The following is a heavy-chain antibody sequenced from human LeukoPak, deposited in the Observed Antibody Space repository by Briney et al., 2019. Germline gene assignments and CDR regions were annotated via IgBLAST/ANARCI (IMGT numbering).Heavy chain of an antibody. J-gene: IGHJ4*02. CDR1: GGSFSGYY. V-gene: IGHV4-34*01. CDR2: INHSGST. D-gene: IGHD1-7*01. CDR3: ARGPVVGTGTTRVFDY. Sequence: SETLSLTCAVYGGSFSGYYWSWIRQPPGKGLEWIGEINHSGSTNYNPSLKSRVTISVDTSKNQFSLKLSSVTAADTAAYYCARGPVVGTGTTRVFDYWGQGTLVTVSS.